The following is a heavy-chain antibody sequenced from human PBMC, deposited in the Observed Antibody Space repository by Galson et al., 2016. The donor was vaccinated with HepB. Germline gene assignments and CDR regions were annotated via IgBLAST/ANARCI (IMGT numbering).Heavy chain of an antibody. CDR2: IYHSGST. J-gene: IGHJ4*02. V-gene: IGHV4-4*02. CDR1: GASISPANW. D-gene: IGHD2-8*01. CDR3: ARGGLIWYQNCFDL. Sequence: ETLSLTCAVSGASISPANWWSWVRQPPGKGLKWIGEIYHSGSTNYSPSLQSRVTISVDKSKNQISLTLGSVTAADTAVYYCARGGLIWYQNCFDLWGQGTLVTVSS.